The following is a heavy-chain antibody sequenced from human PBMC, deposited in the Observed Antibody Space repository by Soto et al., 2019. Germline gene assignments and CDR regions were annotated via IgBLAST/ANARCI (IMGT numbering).Heavy chain of an antibody. CDR2: IYYSGST. V-gene: IGHV4-39*01. D-gene: IGHD2-2*01. J-gene: IGHJ4*02. CDR1: GGSISSSSYY. Sequence: QLQLQESGPGLVKPSETLSLTCTVSGGSISSSSYYWGWIRQPPGKGLEWIGSIYYSGSTYYNPSPKSRVTISVDTSKNQFSLKLSSVTAADTAVYYCARRGYCSSTSCMRNDYWGQGTLVVVSS. CDR3: ARRGYCSSTSCMRNDY.